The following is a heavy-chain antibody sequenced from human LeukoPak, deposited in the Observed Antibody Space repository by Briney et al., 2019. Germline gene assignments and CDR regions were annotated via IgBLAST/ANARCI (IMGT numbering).Heavy chain of an antibody. D-gene: IGHD6-13*01. CDR3: ARGVYIAAAQYGY. CDR2: IYYSGTT. CDR1: GGSISSYY. Sequence: PSETLSLTCTVSGGSISSYYWSWIRQPPGKGLEWIGYIYYSGTTNYNPSLKSQVTISVDTSKNQFSLKLSSVTAADTAVCYCARGVYIAAAQYGYWGQGTLVTVSS. J-gene: IGHJ4*02. V-gene: IGHV4-59*01.